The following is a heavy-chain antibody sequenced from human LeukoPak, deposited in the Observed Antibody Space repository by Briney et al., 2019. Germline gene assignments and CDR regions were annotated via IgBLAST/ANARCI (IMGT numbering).Heavy chain of an antibody. V-gene: IGHV1-8*01. CDR2: MNANSGRT. J-gene: IGHJ3*02. CDR3: ARVKDYDFWSGYYGGDDAIDI. CDR1: GDTFNSYD. Sequence: GASVKVSCQACGDTFNSYDIYRVRQATGPGLEWMGGMNANSGRTGYAQKYQGRVTMTSNTTISTAYMELSSLRSEDTAVYCCARVKDYDFWSGYYGGDDAIDIWGQGTMVTVSS. D-gene: IGHD3-3*01.